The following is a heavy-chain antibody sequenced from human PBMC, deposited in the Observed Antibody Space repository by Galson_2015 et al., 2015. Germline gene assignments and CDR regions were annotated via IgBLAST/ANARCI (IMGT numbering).Heavy chain of an antibody. D-gene: IGHD2-15*01. CDR2: ISYDGSNK. CDR3: ARGGVVVDPRYFDY. J-gene: IGHJ4*02. Sequence: SLRLSCAASGFTFSSYAMHWVRQAPGKGLEWVAVISYDGSNKYYADSVKGRFTISRDNSKNTLCLQMNSLRAEDTAVYYCARGGVVVDPRYFDYWGQGTLVTVSS. V-gene: IGHV3-30-3*01. CDR1: GFTFSSYA.